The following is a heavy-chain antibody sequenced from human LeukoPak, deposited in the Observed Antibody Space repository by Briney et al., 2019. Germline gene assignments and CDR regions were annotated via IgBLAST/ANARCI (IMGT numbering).Heavy chain of an antibody. CDR1: GLTFSGYG. D-gene: IGHD1-26*01. Sequence: PGGSLRLSCAASGLTFSGYGMTWVRQAPGKGLEWVSAISGSGVSTYYADSVKGRFTISRDNSKNTLYLQMNSLRAEDTAVYYCAKDAVGGSYVRYFDSWGQGTLVTVSS. CDR3: AKDAVGGSYVRYFDS. J-gene: IGHJ4*02. V-gene: IGHV3-23*01. CDR2: ISGSGVST.